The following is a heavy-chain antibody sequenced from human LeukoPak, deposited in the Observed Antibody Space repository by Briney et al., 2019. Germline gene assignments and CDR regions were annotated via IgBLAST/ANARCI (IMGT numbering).Heavy chain of an antibody. D-gene: IGHD1-1*01. CDR3: ARYRSGYLDY. V-gene: IGHV4-61*02. CDR2: VKPSGGT. J-gene: IGHJ4*02. Sequence: SETLSLTCTVSGDSITTDNFFWTWIRQPAGKGLEWIGRVKPSGGTDYNPHLTSRVIISVDTSRTQYSLRLSSVTAADTAVYYCARYRSGYLDYWGQGTLVTVSS. CDR1: GDSITTDNFF.